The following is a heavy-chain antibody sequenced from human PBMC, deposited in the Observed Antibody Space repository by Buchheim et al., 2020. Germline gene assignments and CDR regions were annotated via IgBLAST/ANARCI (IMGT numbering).Heavy chain of an antibody. Sequence: EVQLVESGGGLVQPGGSLRLSCAASGFTVSSNYMSWVRQAPGKGLEWVSVIYSGGSTYYSASVKSRFTTSRDNSKNTPYLQMNSLRAEDTAVYYCARDQASDDSSGDYFDYWGQGTL. CDR1: GFTVSSNY. CDR3: ARDQASDDSSGDYFDY. CDR2: IYSGGST. D-gene: IGHD3-22*01. J-gene: IGHJ4*02. V-gene: IGHV3-66*01.